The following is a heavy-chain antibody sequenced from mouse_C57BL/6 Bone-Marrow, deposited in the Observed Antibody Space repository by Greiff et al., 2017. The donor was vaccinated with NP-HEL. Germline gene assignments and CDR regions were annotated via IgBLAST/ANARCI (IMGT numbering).Heavy chain of an antibody. CDR1: GYTFTSYG. CDR2: IYPRSGNT. Sequence: VHLVESGAELARPGASVKLSCKASGYTFTSYGISWVKQRTGQGLEWIGEIYPRSGNTYYNEKFKGKATLTADKSSSTAYMELRSLTSEDSAVYFCARSSYLYYFDYWGQGTTLTVSS. J-gene: IGHJ2*01. D-gene: IGHD5-5*01. V-gene: IGHV1-81*01. CDR3: ARSSYLYYFDY.